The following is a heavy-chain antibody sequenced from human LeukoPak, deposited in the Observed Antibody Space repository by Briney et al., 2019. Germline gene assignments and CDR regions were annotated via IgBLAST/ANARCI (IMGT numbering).Heavy chain of an antibody. Sequence: SETLSLTCTVSGGSISSYYWGWIRQPPGKGLEWIGSIYYSVSTYDNPSLKSRVSISVDTSKNQFSLKLSSVTAADTAVYYCAVRSGTYGWYFDYWGQGTLVTVSS. CDR3: AVRSGTYGWYFDY. CDR1: GGSISSYY. D-gene: IGHD3-10*01. J-gene: IGHJ4*02. V-gene: IGHV4-39*01. CDR2: IYYSVST.